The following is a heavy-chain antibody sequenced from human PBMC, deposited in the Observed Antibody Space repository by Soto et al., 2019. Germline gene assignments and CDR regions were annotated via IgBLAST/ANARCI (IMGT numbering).Heavy chain of an antibody. J-gene: IGHJ5*02. V-gene: IGHV4-34*01. Sequence: PSETLSLTCAVYGGSFSGYYWTWIRQPPGTGLEWIGEINHSGSTNYNPSLKSRVSISVDTSKNQFSLKLSSVTAADTAVYYCARGLFRGGVRPVEFDLWGQGSLVTVFS. CDR1: GGSFSGYY. D-gene: IGHD3-16*01. CDR2: INHSGST. CDR3: ARGLFRGGVRPVEFDL.